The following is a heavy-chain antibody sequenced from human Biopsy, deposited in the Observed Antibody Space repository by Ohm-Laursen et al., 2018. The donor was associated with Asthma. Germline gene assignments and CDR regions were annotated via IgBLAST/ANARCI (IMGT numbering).Heavy chain of an antibody. V-gene: IGHV3-53*01. J-gene: IGHJ4*02. CDR2: IFRGGTS. CDR3: ARGDSSNWSHYYFDY. Sequence: SPRLSCTASGIPRQKDPIFWVRPAPGEGPGGGSGIFRGGTSHTADSVRGRFTISRDYSKNTLYLQMHSLRAEDTAVYYCARGDSSNWSHYYFDYWGQGTLVTVSS. CDR1: GIPRQKDP. D-gene: IGHD3-22*01.